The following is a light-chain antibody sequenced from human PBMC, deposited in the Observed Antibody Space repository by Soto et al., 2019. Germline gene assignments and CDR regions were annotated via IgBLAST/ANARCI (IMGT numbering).Light chain of an antibody. J-gene: IGLJ1*01. CDR2: SNN. V-gene: IGLV1-44*01. CDR3: AAWDDSLNGDYV. Sequence: QSVLTQPPSASGTPGQRVTMSCSGSNSNIGSNTVNWYQHLPGTAPELLIYSNNQRPSGVPDRFSGSKSGTSASLAISGLQSGDEADYYCAAWDDSLNGDYVFGTGTKLTVL. CDR1: NSNIGSNT.